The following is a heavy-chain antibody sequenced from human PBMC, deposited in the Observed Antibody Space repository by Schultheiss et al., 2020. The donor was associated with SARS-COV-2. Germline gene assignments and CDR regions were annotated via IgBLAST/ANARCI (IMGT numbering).Heavy chain of an antibody. J-gene: IGHJ3*02. V-gene: IGHV4-31*03. Sequence: SETLSLTCTVSGGSISSGGYYWSWIRQHPGKVLEWIGYIYYSGSTYYNPSLKSRVTISVDTSKNQFSLKLSSVTAADTAVYYCARGFDGTGTNAFDIWGQGTMVTVSS. CDR2: IYYSGST. CDR1: GGSISSGGYY. CDR3: ARGFDGTGTNAFDI. D-gene: IGHD3/OR15-3a*01.